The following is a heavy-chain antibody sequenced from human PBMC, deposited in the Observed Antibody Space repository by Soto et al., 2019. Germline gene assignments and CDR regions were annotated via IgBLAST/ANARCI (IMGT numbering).Heavy chain of an antibody. CDR1: GFTFSSYS. CDR2: ISSSSSYI. Sequence: GGSXRLSCAASGFTFSSYSMNWVRQAPGKGLEWVSSISSSSSYIYYADSVKGRFTISRDNAKNSLYLQMNSLRAEDTAVYYCARVERAYCGGDCYDYWGQGTLVTVSS. J-gene: IGHJ4*02. D-gene: IGHD2-21*01. V-gene: IGHV3-21*01. CDR3: ARVERAYCGGDCYDY.